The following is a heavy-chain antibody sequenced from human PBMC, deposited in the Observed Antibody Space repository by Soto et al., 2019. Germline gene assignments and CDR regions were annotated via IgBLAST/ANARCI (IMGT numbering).Heavy chain of an antibody. Sequence: QITLKESGPTLVKPTQTLTLTCTFSGLSLSTSGVGVGWIRQPPGKALEWLALIYWDDDKRYSPRLKSSLTITKDTSKNQVVLTMTNLDPVDTATYYCAHRTIVTTGSAFDIWGQGTTVTVSS. D-gene: IGHD4-17*01. CDR1: GLSLSTSGVG. J-gene: IGHJ3*02. CDR3: AHRTIVTTGSAFDI. CDR2: IYWDDDK. V-gene: IGHV2-5*02.